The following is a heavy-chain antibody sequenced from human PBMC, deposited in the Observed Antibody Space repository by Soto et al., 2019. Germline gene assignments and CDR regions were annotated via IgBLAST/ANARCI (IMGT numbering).Heavy chain of an antibody. J-gene: IGHJ6*02. D-gene: IGHD3-3*01. V-gene: IGHV3-30*18. Sequence: GGSLRLSCAASGFTFSSYGMHWVRQAPGKGLEWVAVISYDGSNKYYADSVKGRFTISRGNSKNTLYLQMDSLRAEDTAVYYCAKDFRILRCLEWLSTARYGMDVWGQGTTVTVSS. CDR2: ISYDGSNK. CDR3: AKDFRILRCLEWLSTARYGMDV. CDR1: GFTFSSYG.